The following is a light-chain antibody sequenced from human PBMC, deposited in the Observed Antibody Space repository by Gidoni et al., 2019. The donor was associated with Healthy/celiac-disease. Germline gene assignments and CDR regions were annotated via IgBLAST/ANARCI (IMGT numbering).Light chain of an antibody. V-gene: IGKV3-20*01. CDR3: QQYRT. J-gene: IGKJ1*01. CDR2: GAS. Sequence: EIVLTPSPGTLSLSPGERATLSCRASQSVSSSYLAWYQQKPGQAPRLLIYGASSRATGIPDRFSGSGSGTDFTLTISRLEPEDFAVYYCQQYRTFGQGTKVEIK. CDR1: QSVSSSY.